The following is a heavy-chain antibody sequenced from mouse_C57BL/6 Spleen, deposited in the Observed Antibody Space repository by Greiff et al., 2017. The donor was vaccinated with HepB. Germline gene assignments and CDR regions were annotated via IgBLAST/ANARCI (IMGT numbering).Heavy chain of an antibody. CDR2: IHPNSGST. CDR1: GYTFTSYW. J-gene: IGHJ3*01. V-gene: IGHV1-64*01. Sequence: VQLQQSGAELVKPGASVKLSCKASGYTFTSYWMHWVKQRPGQGLEWIGMIHPNSGSTNYNEKFKSKATLTVDKSSSTAYMQLSSLTSEDSAVYYCAREAITTAFPWLAYWGQGTLVTVSA. CDR3: AREAITTAFPWLAY. D-gene: IGHD1-2*01.